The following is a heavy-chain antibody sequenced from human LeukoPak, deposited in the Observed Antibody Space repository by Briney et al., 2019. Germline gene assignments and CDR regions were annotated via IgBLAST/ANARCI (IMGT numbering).Heavy chain of an antibody. D-gene: IGHD3-22*01. Sequence: SVKVSCKASGGTFSSYAISWVRQAPGQGLGWMGGIIPIFGTANYAQKFQGRVTITTDESTSTAYMELSSLRSEDTAVYYCARARSPSSGYLLRDHNWFDPWGQGTLVTVSS. CDR3: ARARSPSSGYLLRDHNWFDP. CDR2: IIPIFGTA. V-gene: IGHV1-69*05. CDR1: GGTFSSYA. J-gene: IGHJ5*02.